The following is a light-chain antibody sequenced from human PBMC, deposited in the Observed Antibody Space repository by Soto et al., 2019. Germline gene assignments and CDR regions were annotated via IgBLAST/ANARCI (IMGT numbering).Light chain of an antibody. CDR2: DVT. V-gene: IGLV2-11*01. CDR1: SGDVGAYDR. CDR3: CSHAGGSSWV. J-gene: IGLJ3*02. Sequence: QSVLTQPRSVSGSPGQSVTISCTGTSGDVGAYDRVSWYQHHPTKAPKLIIYDVTDRPSGVPYRFSGSKSGSTASLTISGLQTEDEADYYCCSHAGGSSWVFGGGPKLTVL.